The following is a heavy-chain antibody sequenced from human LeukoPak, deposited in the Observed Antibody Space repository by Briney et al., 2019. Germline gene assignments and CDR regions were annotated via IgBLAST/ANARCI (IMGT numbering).Heavy chain of an antibody. D-gene: IGHD2-15*01. CDR2: IYYSGST. V-gene: IGHV4-59*01. J-gene: IGHJ4*02. CDR1: GGSISSYY. Sequence: SETLSLTCTVSGGSISSYYWSWIRQPPGKGLEWIGYIYYSGSTDYNPSLKSRVTISVDTSKNQFSLKLSSVTAADTAVYYCTRVAGGFDYWGQGTLVTVSS. CDR3: TRVAGGFDY.